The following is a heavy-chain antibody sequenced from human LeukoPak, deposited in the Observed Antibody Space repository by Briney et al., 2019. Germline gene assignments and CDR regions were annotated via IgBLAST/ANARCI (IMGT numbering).Heavy chain of an antibody. J-gene: IGHJ4*02. Sequence: GGSLRLSCTATGFTFSNYWMSWFRQAPGKGLEWVANIKYDGREKQYVDSVKGRFTISRDNAKNSLFLQMNSLGAENTAVYYCARYLNSGPEDFWGQGTLVTVPS. D-gene: IGHD1-26*01. V-gene: IGHV3-7*01. CDR2: IKYDGREK. CDR1: GFTFSNYW. CDR3: ARYLNSGPEDF.